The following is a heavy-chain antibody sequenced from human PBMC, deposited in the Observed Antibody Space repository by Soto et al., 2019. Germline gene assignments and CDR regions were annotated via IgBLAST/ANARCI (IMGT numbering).Heavy chain of an antibody. J-gene: IGHJ4*02. V-gene: IGHV5-10-1*01. CDR2: IDPSDSQT. Sequence: GASLKISCKGSGYSFASYWITWVRQKPGKGLEWMGRIDPSDSQTYYSPSFRGHVTISATKSITTVFLQWSSLRASDTAMYYCARQIYDSDTGPNFQYYFDSWGQGTPVTVSS. CDR3: ARQIYDSDTGPNFQYYFDS. D-gene: IGHD3-22*01. CDR1: GYSFASYW.